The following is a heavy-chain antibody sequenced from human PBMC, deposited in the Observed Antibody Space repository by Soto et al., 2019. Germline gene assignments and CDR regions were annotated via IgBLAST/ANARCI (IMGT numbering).Heavy chain of an antibody. J-gene: IGHJ4*02. CDR1: GGTFSSYT. Sequence: QVQLVQSGPEVKKPGSSVKVSSKASGGTFSSYTISWVRQAPGQGLEWMGRIIPILGIANYAQKFQGRVTITADKSTSTAYMELSSLRSEDTAVYYCARDDGLAYCGGDCYSWGQGTLVTVSS. V-gene: IGHV1-69*02. CDR2: IIPILGIA. CDR3: ARDDGLAYCGGDCYS. D-gene: IGHD2-21*02.